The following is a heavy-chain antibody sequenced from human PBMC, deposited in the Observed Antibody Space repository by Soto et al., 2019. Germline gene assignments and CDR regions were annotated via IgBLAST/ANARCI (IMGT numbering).Heavy chain of an antibody. CDR1: VYTFTSYA. V-gene: IGHV1-3*01. CDR3: ARDLGLVIMLGAFDI. Sequence: ASVKVACKASVYTFTSYARHWVRQAPGQRLEWMGWINAGNGNTKYSQKFQGRVTITRDTSASTAYMELSSLRSEDTAVYYCARDLGLVIMLGAFDIWGQGTMVTVSS. D-gene: IGHD3-3*01. J-gene: IGHJ3*02. CDR2: INAGNGNT.